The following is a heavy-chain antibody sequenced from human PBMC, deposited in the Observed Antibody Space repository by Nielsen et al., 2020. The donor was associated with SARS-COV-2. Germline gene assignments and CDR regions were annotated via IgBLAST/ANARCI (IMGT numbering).Heavy chain of an antibody. D-gene: IGHD3-10*01. J-gene: IGHJ6*03. Sequence: WVRQAPGQGLEWMGWISAYNGNTNYAQKLQGRVTMTTDTSTSTAYMELRSLRSDDTAVYYCAREYGSGSYYNVVYYYYMDVWGKGTTVTVSS. V-gene: IGHV1-18*01. CDR2: ISAYNGNT. CDR3: AREYGSGSYYNVVYYYYMDV.